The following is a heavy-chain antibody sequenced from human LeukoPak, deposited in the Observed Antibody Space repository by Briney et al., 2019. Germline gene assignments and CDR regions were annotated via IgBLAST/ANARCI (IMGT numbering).Heavy chain of an antibody. CDR1: GFSFNTYG. J-gene: IGHJ6*02. V-gene: IGHV3-33*01. Sequence: PGGSLRLSCAASGFSFNTYGMNWVRQAPGEGLEWVAIIWYDGSDKYYADSVKGRFTISRDNSKNTLYLQVNSLRAEDTAVYYCARVGCTGGSCLAYNYYPMDVWGQGTTVTVSS. CDR2: IWYDGSDK. D-gene: IGHD2-15*01. CDR3: ARVGCTGGSCLAYNYYPMDV.